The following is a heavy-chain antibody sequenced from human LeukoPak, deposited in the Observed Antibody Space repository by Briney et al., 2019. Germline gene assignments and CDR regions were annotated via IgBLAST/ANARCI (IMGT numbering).Heavy chain of an antibody. Sequence: PSETLSLTCTVSGGSISTYYWSWIRQPPGKGLEWIGYISYSGSTNYNPSLKSRVTTSVDTSKNQFSLKLSSVTAADTAVYYCARSKAGLRIDYWGQGTLVTVSS. J-gene: IGHJ4*02. CDR3: ARSKAGLRIDY. CDR2: ISYSGST. CDR1: GGSISTYY. V-gene: IGHV4-59*01. D-gene: IGHD4-17*01.